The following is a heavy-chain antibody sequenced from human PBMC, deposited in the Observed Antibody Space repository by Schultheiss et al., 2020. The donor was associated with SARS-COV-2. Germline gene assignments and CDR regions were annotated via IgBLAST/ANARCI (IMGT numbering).Heavy chain of an antibody. V-gene: IGHV5-51*01. CDR3: ARHRGGFDNRWCFDS. CDR2: IFPGDSDT. J-gene: IGHJ4*02. D-gene: IGHD5-12*01. CDR1: GYSFTTYW. Sequence: GESLKISCKGSGYSFTTYWIGWVRQMPGKGLEWMGIIFPGDSDTTYSPSFQGHVTISGDKSINTAYLQWSSLKASDTATYYCARHRGGFDNRWCFDSWGQGTLVTVSS.